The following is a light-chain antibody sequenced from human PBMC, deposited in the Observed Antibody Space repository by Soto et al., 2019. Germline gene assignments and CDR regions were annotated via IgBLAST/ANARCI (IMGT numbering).Light chain of an antibody. V-gene: IGKV3-15*01. CDR1: QSVSST. CDR2: GAS. CDR3: QQDNNWPPWT. J-gene: IGKJ1*01. Sequence: EIVMTQSPATLSVSQGERATLSCRASQSVSSTLAWYQQKPGQAPRLLIYGASTRATGIPARFSGSGSGTEVTLTISSLQSADFAVYYCQQDNNWPPWTFGHGNKVEIK.